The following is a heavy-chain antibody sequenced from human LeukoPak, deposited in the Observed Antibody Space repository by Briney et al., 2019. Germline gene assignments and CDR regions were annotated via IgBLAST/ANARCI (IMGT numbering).Heavy chain of an antibody. CDR1: GFTFSSYE. D-gene: IGHD5-18*01. V-gene: IGHV3-30*03. CDR3: ARDLTAHSYGYIEAFDI. Sequence: GGSLRLSCAVSGFTFSSYEMNWVRQAPGKGLEWVAVISYDGSNKYYADSVKGRFTISRDNSKNTLYLQMNSLRAEDTAVYYCARDLTAHSYGYIEAFDIWGQGTMVTVSS. CDR2: ISYDGSNK. J-gene: IGHJ3*02.